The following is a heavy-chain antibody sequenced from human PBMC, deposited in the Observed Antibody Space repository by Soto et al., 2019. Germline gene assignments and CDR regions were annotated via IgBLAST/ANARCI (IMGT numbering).Heavy chain of an antibody. J-gene: IGHJ4*01. V-gene: IGHV1-18*01. D-gene: IGHD3-22*01. CDR2: ISAYNGNT. Sequence: ASVKVSCKGSGSTFTRYGISWGRQAPGQGLEWMGWISAYNGNTNYAQKLQGRVTMTTDTSTSTAYMELRSLRSDDTAVYYCARSGSSGYYVDYWGQGTLVTVSS. CDR1: GSTFTRYG. CDR3: ARSGSSGYYVDY.